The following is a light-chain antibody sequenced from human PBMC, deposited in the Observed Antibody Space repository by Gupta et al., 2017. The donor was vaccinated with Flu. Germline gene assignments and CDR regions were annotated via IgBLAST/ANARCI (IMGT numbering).Light chain of an antibody. V-gene: IGKV2-28*01. Sequence: TPGEPASISCRSSQSLLHSNGYNYLDWYLQKPGQSPQLLIYLGSNRASGVPDRFSGSGSGTDFTLKISRVEAEDVGVYYCMQALQTHMYTFGQGTKLEIK. CDR1: QSLLHSNGYNY. J-gene: IGKJ2*01. CDR3: MQALQTHMYT. CDR2: LGS.